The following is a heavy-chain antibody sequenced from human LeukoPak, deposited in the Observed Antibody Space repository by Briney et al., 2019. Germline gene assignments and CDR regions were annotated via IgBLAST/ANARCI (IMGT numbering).Heavy chain of an antibody. CDR2: IWYDGSNK. CDR1: GFTFSSYG. V-gene: IGHV3-33*01. CDR3: ARGGDYYDSSGSRPLVFDY. Sequence: SGGSLRLSCAASGFTFSSYGMHWVRQAPGKGLGWVAVIWYDGSNKYYADSVKGRFTISRDNSKNTLYLQMNSLRAEDTAVYYCARGGDYYDSSGSRPLVFDYWGQGTLVTVSS. J-gene: IGHJ4*02. D-gene: IGHD3-22*01.